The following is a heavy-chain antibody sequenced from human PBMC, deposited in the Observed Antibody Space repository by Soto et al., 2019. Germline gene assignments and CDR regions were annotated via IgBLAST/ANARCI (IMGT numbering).Heavy chain of an antibody. D-gene: IGHD1-1*01. CDR1: GGTFSSYA. CDR3: AREHLDLKGSAGGYYYYYYGMDV. J-gene: IGHJ6*02. V-gene: IGHV1-69*13. CDR2: IIPIFGTA. Sequence: ASVKVSCKASGGTFSSYAISWVRQAPGQGLEWMGGIIPIFGTANYAQKFQGRVTITADESTSTAYMELSSLRSEDTAVYYCAREHLDLKGSAGGYYYYYYGMDVWGQGTTVTVSS.